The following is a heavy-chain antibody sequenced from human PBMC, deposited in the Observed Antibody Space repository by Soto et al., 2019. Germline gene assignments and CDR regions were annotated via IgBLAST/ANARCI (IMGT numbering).Heavy chain of an antibody. D-gene: IGHD6-13*01. J-gene: IGHJ5*02. CDR1: GGSISSGGYY. V-gene: IGHV4-31*03. Sequence: SETLSLTCTVSGGSISSGGYYWSWIRQHPGKGLEWIGYIYYSGSTYYNPSLKSRVTISVDTSKNQFSLKLSSVTAADTAVYYCARAPRIAAAGTKNWVDPWGQGTLVTVSS. CDR3: ARAPRIAAAGTKNWVDP. CDR2: IYYSGST.